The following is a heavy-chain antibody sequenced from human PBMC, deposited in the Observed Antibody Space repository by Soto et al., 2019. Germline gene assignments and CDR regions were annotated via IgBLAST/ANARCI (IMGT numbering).Heavy chain of an antibody. D-gene: IGHD2-15*01. CDR2: ISGSGGST. CDR1: GFTFSSYA. J-gene: IGHJ6*02. Sequence: GGSLRLSCAASGFTFSSYAMSWVRQAPGKGLEWVSAISGSGGSTYYADSVKGRFTISGDNSKNTLYLQMNSLRAEDTAVYYCAKGIVVVVAATHYYYYGMDVWGQGTTVTVSS. V-gene: IGHV3-23*01. CDR3: AKGIVVVVAATHYYYYGMDV.